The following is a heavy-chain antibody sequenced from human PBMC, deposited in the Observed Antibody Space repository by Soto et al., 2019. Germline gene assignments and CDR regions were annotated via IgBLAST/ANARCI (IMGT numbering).Heavy chain of an antibody. J-gene: IGHJ5*02. Sequence: QVQLQQWGAGLLKPSETLSLTCAVYGGSFSGYYWSWIRQPPGKGLEWIGEINHSGSTNYNPSLKSRVTISVDTAKNQVALKLSSVTAADTAVYYCARGWFVVVPAAMRGWFDPWGQGTLVTVSS. D-gene: IGHD2-2*01. CDR2: INHSGST. CDR3: ARGWFVVVPAAMRGWFDP. V-gene: IGHV4-34*01. CDR1: GGSFSGYY.